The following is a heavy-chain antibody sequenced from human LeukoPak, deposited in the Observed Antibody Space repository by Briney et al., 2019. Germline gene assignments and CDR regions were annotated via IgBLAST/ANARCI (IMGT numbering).Heavy chain of an antibody. D-gene: IGHD3-3*01. CDR1: GYTFTGYY. J-gene: IGHJ4*02. CDR2: INPNSGGT. V-gene: IGHV1-2*02. CDR3: ARVKYDFWSGYYPY. Sequence: ASVKVSCKASGYTFTGYYMHWVRQAPGQGLEWMGWINPNSGGTNYAQKFQGRVTMTRDTSISTAYMELSRLRSDDTAVCYCARVKYDFWSGYYPYWGQGTLVTVSS.